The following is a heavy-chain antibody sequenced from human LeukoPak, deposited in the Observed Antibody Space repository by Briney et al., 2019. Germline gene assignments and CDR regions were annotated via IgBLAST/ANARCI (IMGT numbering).Heavy chain of an antibody. J-gene: IGHJ3*02. CDR2: ISAYNGNT. D-gene: IGHD2-8*01. Sequence: ASVKVSCKASGYTFTSYGISWVRQAPGQGLEWMVWISAYNGNTNYAQKLQGRVTMTTDTSTSTAYMELSSLRSEDTAVYYCALYCTNGVCYTGGYAFDIWGQGTMVTVSS. CDR3: ALYCTNGVCYTGGYAFDI. V-gene: IGHV1-18*01. CDR1: GYTFTSYG.